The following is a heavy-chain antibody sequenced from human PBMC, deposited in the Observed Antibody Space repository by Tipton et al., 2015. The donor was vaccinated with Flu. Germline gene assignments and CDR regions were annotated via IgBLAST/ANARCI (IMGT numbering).Heavy chain of an antibody. CDR2: IYSSGST. CDR1: GDSISSYY. J-gene: IGHJ3*02. CDR3: ARRGRTVRDAFDI. V-gene: IGHV4-4*08. D-gene: IGHD3-10*01. Sequence: TLSLTCTVSGDSISSYYWSWIRQPPGKRLEWIGYIYSSGSTNYNPSLKSRVTISPDTSKNQFSLRLTSVTAADTAVYYCARRGRTVRDAFDIWCQGTMVTVSS.